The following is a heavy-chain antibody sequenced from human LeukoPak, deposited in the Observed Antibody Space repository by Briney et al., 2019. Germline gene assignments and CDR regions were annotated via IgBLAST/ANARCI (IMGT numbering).Heavy chain of an antibody. CDR1: GYTFTSYG. Sequence: GASVKVSCKASGYTFTSYGISWVRQAPGQGLEWMGGIIPIFGTANYAQKFQGRVTITADESTSTAYMELSSLRSEDTAVYYCARDHCSSTSCYSWFDPWGQGTLVTVSS. CDR2: IIPIFGTA. J-gene: IGHJ5*02. D-gene: IGHD2-2*02. CDR3: ARDHCSSTSCYSWFDP. V-gene: IGHV1-69*13.